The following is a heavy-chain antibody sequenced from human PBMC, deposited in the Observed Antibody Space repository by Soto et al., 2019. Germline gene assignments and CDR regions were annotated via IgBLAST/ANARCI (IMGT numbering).Heavy chain of an antibody. CDR3: ARLSNSLATFDI. D-gene: IGHD2-2*01. V-gene: IGHV5-10-1*01. CDR2: IDPSDSEG. CDR1: GYSFTTCC. J-gene: IGHJ3*02. Sequence: GEALKISCKGSGYSFTTCCISWVRQMPGKGLGWMGKIDPSDSEGNYSPSFEGHVTISADKSISTAYLHWRTLKASATAMYYCARLSNSLATFDIWGQGTMVTVSS.